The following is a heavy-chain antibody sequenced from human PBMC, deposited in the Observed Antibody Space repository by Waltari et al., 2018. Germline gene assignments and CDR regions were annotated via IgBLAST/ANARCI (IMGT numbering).Heavy chain of an antibody. D-gene: IGHD3-16*01. J-gene: IGHJ5*02. V-gene: IGHV4-59*01. CDR3: ARVLRSAWGVWFDP. CDR2: IYSSGSS. CDR1: VGSISSSY. Sequence: QVQLQESGPGLVKPSETLSLTCPVSVGSISSSYWSWIRQPPGKGLEWIGYIYSSGSSNYTPSLKSRVTISVDTSKNQFSLKLNSVTAADTAVYYCARVLRSAWGVWFDPWGPGTLVIVSS.